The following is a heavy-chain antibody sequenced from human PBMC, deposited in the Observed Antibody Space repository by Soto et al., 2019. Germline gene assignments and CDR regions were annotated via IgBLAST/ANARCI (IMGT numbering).Heavy chain of an antibody. D-gene: IGHD6-19*01. CDR2: ISTTRGTI. Sequence: GGSLRLSCAAAGFTFSNYNMNWVRQAPGKGLEWLSYISTTRGTIYYADSVKGRFTISRDNSKNTLYLQIISLRAEDTAVFYCAKAGIGWYMDVWGKGPTVTVSS. CDR1: GFTFSNYN. V-gene: IGHV3-48*01. J-gene: IGHJ6*03. CDR3: AKAGIGWYMDV.